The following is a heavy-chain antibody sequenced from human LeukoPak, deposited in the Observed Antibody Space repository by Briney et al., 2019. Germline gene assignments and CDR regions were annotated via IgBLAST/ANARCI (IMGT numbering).Heavy chain of an antibody. CDR2: IYSGGDT. Sequence: GGSLRLSCAASGFTVSSNYMGWVRQAPGKGLEWVSVIYSGGDTYYADSVKGRFTISRDNSKNTLYLQMNSLRAEDTAVYYCARDLSIAVAGIIPYYYYGMDVWGQGTTVTVSS. J-gene: IGHJ6*02. D-gene: IGHD6-19*01. CDR3: ARDLSIAVAGIIPYYYYGMDV. V-gene: IGHV3-66*02. CDR1: GFTVSSNY.